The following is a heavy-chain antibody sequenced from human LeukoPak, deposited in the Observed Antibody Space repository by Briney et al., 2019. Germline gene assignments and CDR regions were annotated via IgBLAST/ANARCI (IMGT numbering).Heavy chain of an antibody. CDR1: GYTFTGYY. V-gene: IGHV1-2*02. J-gene: IGHJ5*02. Sequence: EASVKVSCKASGYTFTGYYMHWVRQAPGQGLEWVGWINPNSGGTNYAQKFQGRVTMTRDTSISTAYMELSRLRSDDTAVYYCARDGEPPATWFDPWGQGTLVTVSS. D-gene: IGHD1-14*01. CDR3: ARDGEPPATWFDP. CDR2: INPNSGGT.